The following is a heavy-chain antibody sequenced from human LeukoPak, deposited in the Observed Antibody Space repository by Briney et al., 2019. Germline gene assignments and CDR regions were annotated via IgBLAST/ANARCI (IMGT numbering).Heavy chain of an antibody. D-gene: IGHD6-6*01. V-gene: IGHV1-69*05. J-gene: IGHJ3*02. CDR3: ARTSSHAFGI. CDR2: IIPIFGTA. Sequence: ASVKVSCKASGGTFSSYAISWVRQAPGQGLEWIGGIIPIFGTANYAQKFQGRVTITTDESTSTAYMELSSLRSGDTAVYYCARTSSHAFGIWGQGTMVTVSS. CDR1: GGTFSSYA.